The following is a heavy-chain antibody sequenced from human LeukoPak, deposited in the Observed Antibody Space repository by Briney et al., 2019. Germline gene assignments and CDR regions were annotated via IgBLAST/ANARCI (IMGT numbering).Heavy chain of an antibody. J-gene: IGHJ6*03. D-gene: IGHD4-23*01. CDR1: GFTVSSKY. CDR3: ARDGDTVLTRGYYYYMDV. V-gene: IGHV3-21*01. CDR2: ITSSSSCI. Sequence: GGSLRLSCAASGFTVSSKYMTWVRQAPGKGPEWVSSITSSSSCIYYADSVKGRFTISRDNARNSLYLQMNSLRAEDTALYYCARDGDTVLTRGYYYYMDVWGKGTTVTVSS.